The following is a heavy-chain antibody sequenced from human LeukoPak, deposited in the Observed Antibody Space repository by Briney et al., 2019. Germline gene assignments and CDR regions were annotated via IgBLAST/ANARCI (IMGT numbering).Heavy chain of an antibody. V-gene: IGHV3-74*01. D-gene: IGHD2-15*01. CDR2: INSDGSTT. CDR3: ATPGGYCGGGSCYHY. Sequence: GGSLRLSCAASGFTFSSYWMHWVRQAPGKGLVWVSRINSDGSTTSYADSVKGRFTISRDNAKYTLYLQMSGLRAEDTAVYYCATPGGYCGGGSCYHYWGQGTLVTVSS. J-gene: IGHJ4*02. CDR1: GFTFSSYW.